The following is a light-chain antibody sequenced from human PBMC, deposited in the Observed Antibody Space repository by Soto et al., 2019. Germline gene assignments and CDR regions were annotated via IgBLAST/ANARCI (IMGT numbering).Light chain of an antibody. CDR3: QQSYSSPWT. V-gene: IGKV1-39*01. Sequence: DIQITHSPSSLSASLGYIFTITFRASQTIGTYLNWYQQKPGRAPRLLMYAASSLQSGVPSGFSGSGSGTDFTLTISRLQPEDLATYYCQQSYSSPWTFGQGTKVEIK. J-gene: IGKJ1*01. CDR1: QTIGTY. CDR2: AAS.